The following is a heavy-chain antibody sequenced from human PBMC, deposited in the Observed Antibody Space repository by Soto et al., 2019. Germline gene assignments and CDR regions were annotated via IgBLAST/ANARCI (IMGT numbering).Heavy chain of an antibody. CDR2: ISASNGNT. CDR1: GYTFTSYG. J-gene: IGHJ4*02. Sequence: QVQLVQSGAEVKKPGASVKVSCKASGYTFTSYGISWVRQAPGQGLEWLGWISASNGNTNYEQKLQGRVTMTTDTSTSTAYMELRSLRSDDTAVYYCARPSGDYYDSSGYPADWGQGTLVTVSS. V-gene: IGHV1-18*01. D-gene: IGHD3-22*01. CDR3: ARPSGDYYDSSGYPAD.